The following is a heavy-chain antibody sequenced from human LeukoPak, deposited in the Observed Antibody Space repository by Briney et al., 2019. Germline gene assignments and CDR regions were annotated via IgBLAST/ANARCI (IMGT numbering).Heavy chain of an antibody. CDR1: GGSISSSSYY. V-gene: IGHV4-39*01. CDR3: ARGDRRYYDSSVAGPLDY. D-gene: IGHD3-22*01. Sequence: SETLSLTCTVSGGSISSSSYYWGWIRQPPGKGLEWIGSIYYSGSTYYNPSLKSRVTISVDTSKNQFSLKLSSVTAADTAVYYCARGDRRYYDSSVAGPLDYWGQGTLVTVSS. CDR2: IYYSGST. J-gene: IGHJ4*02.